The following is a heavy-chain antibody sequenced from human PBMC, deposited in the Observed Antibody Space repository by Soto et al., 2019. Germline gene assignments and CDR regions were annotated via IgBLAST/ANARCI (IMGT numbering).Heavy chain of an antibody. D-gene: IGHD6-13*01. CDR3: AKDSWYFDL. CDR2: IDTSGHST. Sequence: GGSLRLSCEASGFVFTNFWMRWVRHVPGKGLVWVARIDTSGHSTNYAESVKGRFTISRDNAKNTVSLQMNSLRVEDTGVYYCAKDSWYFDLWSQGSQVTVSS. CDR1: GFVFTNFW. J-gene: IGHJ4*02. V-gene: IGHV3-74*01.